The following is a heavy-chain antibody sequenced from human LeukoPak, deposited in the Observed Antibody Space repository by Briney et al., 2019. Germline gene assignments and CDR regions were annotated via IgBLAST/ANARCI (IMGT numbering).Heavy chain of an antibody. V-gene: IGHV1-2*06. CDR3: ARPIAVAGTTWFDP. Sequence: ASVKVSCKASGYTFTGYYMHWVRQAPGQGLEWMGRINPNSGGTNYAQKFQGRVTMTRDTSISTAYMELSRQRSDDTAVYYCARPIAVAGTTWFDPWGQGTLVTVSS. J-gene: IGHJ5*02. D-gene: IGHD6-19*01. CDR2: INPNSGGT. CDR1: GYTFTGYY.